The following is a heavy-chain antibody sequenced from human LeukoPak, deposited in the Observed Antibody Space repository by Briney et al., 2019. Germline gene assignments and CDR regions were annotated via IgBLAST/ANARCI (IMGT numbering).Heavy chain of an antibody. CDR1: GDIVSSNDAA. V-gene: IGHV6-1*01. Sequence: SQTLSLTCGISGDIVSSNDAAWSWIRQSPSRGLEWLGRTFYRSKLYYDYAPSVRSRITINPDTSKSQFSLQLDSVTPEDTAVYYCAREVAIVRGVRNWFDSWGPGVLVTVSS. J-gene: IGHJ5*01. CDR3: AREVAIVRGVRNWFDS. D-gene: IGHD3-10*01. CDR2: TFYRSKLYY.